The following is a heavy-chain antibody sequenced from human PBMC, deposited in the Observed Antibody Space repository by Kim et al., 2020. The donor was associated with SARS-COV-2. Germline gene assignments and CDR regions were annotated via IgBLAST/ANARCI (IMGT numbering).Heavy chain of an antibody. CDR1: GFTFSSYG. V-gene: IGHV3-30*18. J-gene: IGHJ4*02. CDR2: ISYDGSNK. Sequence: GGSLRLSCAASGFTFSSYGMHWVRQAPGKGLEWVAVISYDGSNKYYADSVKGRFTISRDNSKNTLYLQMNSLRAEDTAVYYCAKEGYRTSGYWTFDYWGQGTLVTVSS. D-gene: IGHD3-22*01. CDR3: AKEGYRTSGYWTFDY.